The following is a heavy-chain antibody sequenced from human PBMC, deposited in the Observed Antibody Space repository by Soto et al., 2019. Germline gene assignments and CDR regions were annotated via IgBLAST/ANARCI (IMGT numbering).Heavy chain of an antibody. D-gene: IGHD2-15*01. CDR3: ARDVGYCRSGTCYREWFDP. CDR1: GYTFTTHG. CDR2: VRGDNGHT. J-gene: IGHJ5*02. Sequence: QVQLVQSGAEVKKPGASVKVSCKASGYTFTTHGISWVRQAPGQGLEWMGWVRGDNGHTNYAQSLQGRVTMTTYTSTNTDDMEQRCLRSDDTAVYDRARDVGYCRSGTCYREWFDPWGQGTLVTVSS. V-gene: IGHV1-18*01.